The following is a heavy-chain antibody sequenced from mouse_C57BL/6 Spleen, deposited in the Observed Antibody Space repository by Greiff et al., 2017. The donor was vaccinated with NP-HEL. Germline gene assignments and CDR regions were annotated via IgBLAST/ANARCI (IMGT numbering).Heavy chain of an antibody. Sequence: EVKVEESGPGLVKPSQSLSLTCSVTGYSITSGYYWNWIRQFPGNKLEWMGYISYDGSNNYNPSLKNRISITRDTSKNQFFLKLNSVTTEDTATYYCARSYYGSSYFDYWGQGTTLTVSS. D-gene: IGHD1-1*01. V-gene: IGHV3-6*01. CDR1: GYSITSGYY. CDR3: ARSYYGSSYFDY. J-gene: IGHJ2*01. CDR2: ISYDGSN.